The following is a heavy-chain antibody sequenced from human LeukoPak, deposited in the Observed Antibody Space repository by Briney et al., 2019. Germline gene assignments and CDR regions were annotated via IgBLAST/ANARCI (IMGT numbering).Heavy chain of an antibody. V-gene: IGHV1-8*01. J-gene: IGHJ4*02. Sequence: GASVKVSCKASGYSFTSYDINWVRQAAGQGLEWMGWMNPNSGNTGYGQKFQGRVTMTRSTSITTAYMELSSLRSEDTAIYYCARDYVGYFDYWGQGTLVTVSS. CDR2: MNPNSGNT. CDR1: GYSFTSYD. D-gene: IGHD4-23*01. CDR3: ARDYVGYFDY.